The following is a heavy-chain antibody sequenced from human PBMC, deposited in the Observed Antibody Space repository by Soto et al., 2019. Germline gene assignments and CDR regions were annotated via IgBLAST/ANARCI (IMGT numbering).Heavy chain of an antibody. CDR3: ARDHGDYVHCDY. CDR2: ISAYNGNT. Sequence: QVQLVQSGAEVKKPGASVKVSCKASGYTFTIYGISWVRQAPGQGLEWMGWISAYNGNTNYAQKLQGRVTMTTDTSTGTAYMELRSLSSDDTAVYDCARDHGDYVHCDYWGQGTLVTVSS. V-gene: IGHV1-18*04. J-gene: IGHJ4*02. CDR1: GYTFTIYG. D-gene: IGHD4-17*01.